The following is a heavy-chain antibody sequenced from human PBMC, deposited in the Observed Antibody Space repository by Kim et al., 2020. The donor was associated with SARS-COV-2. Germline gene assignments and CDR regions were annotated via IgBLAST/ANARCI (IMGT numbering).Heavy chain of an antibody. V-gene: IGHV4-34*01. CDR3: ASRRRIKLWCPVVY. D-gene: IGHD5-18*01. CDR2: INHSGST. J-gene: IGHJ4*02. Sequence: SETLSLTCAVYGGSFSGYYWSWIRQPPGKGLEWIGEINHSGSTNYNPSLKSRVTITVDTSKNQFSLKLSSVTAADTAVFYCASRRRIKLWCPVVYWVQGT. CDR1: GGSFSGYY.